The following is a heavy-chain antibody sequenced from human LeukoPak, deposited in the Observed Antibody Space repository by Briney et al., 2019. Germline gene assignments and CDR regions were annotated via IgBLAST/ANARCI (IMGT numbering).Heavy chain of an antibody. CDR1: GGSFSGYY. D-gene: IGHD4-23*01. V-gene: IGHV4-34*01. CDR3: ARSSYCGTSTCPSNWFDP. CDR2: INHRGST. Sequence: SETLSLTCAVYGGSFSGYYWSWIRQPPGKGLEWIGEINHRGSTNYNPSLKSRVTISVDTSKNQFSLKLSSVTAADTAVYYCARSSYCGTSTCPSNWFDPWGQGTLVTVSS. J-gene: IGHJ5*02.